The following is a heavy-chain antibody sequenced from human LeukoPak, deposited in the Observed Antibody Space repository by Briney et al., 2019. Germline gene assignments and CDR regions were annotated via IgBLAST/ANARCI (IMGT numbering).Heavy chain of an antibody. CDR3: AKDPSFVPALY. V-gene: IGHV3-23*01. CDR2: IRGSGGST. Sequence: GGSLRLSCAASGFTFSSYAMSWVRQAPGKGVEWVSAIRGSGGSTYYADSVKGRFTISRDNSKNTLYLQMNSLRAEDSAVYYCAKDPSFVPALYWGQGTLVTVSS. J-gene: IGHJ4*02. D-gene: IGHD2-2*01. CDR1: GFTFSSYA.